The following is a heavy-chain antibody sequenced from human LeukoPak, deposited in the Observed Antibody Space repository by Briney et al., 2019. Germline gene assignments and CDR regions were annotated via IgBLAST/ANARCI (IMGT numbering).Heavy chain of an antibody. Sequence: PGGSLRLSCAASGFTFSDYYMSWIRQAPGKGLKWVSYISSSCSTIYYADSVKGRFTISRDNAKNSLYLQMNSLRAEDTAVYYCAREGALGSSIDYWGQGTLVTVSS. J-gene: IGHJ4*02. CDR3: AREGALGSSIDY. V-gene: IGHV3-11*04. CDR2: ISSSCSTI. CDR1: GFTFSDYY. D-gene: IGHD6-6*01.